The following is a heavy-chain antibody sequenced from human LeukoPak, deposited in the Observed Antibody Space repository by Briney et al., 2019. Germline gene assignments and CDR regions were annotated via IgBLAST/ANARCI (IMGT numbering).Heavy chain of an antibody. CDR3: ARGEYSGYDYYYYYMDV. J-gene: IGHJ6*03. CDR1: GFTFSGHW. CDR2: ISSSGSTI. Sequence: PGGSLRLSCAASGFTFSGHWMSWVRQAPGKGLEWVSYISSSGSTIYYADSVKGRFTISRDNAKNSLYLQMNSLRAEDTAVYYCARGEYSGYDYYYYYMDVWGKGTTVTVSS. V-gene: IGHV3-48*03. D-gene: IGHD5-12*01.